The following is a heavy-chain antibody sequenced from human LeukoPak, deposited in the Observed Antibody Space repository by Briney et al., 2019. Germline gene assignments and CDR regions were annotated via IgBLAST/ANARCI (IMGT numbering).Heavy chain of an antibody. J-gene: IGHJ4*02. V-gene: IGHV1-69*01. CDR3: ARGTPSPRLSLNQYYFDY. Sequence: GSSVKVSCKASGGTFSSYAISWVRQAPGQGLEWMGGIIPIFGTANCAQKFQGRVTITADESTSTAYMELSSLRSEDTAVYYCARGTPSPRLSLNQYYFDYWGQGTLVTVSS. CDR2: IIPIFGTA. D-gene: IGHD2-21*02. CDR1: GGTFSSYA.